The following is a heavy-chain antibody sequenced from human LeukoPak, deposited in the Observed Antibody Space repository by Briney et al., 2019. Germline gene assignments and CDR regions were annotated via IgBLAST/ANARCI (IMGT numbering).Heavy chain of an antibody. CDR1: GGSISSYY. CDR2: INHSGST. J-gene: IGHJ4*02. CDR3: ARGPARSYYFDY. Sequence: SETLSLTCTVSGGSISSYYWSWIRQPPGKGLEWIGEINHSGSTNYNPSLKSRVTISVDTSKNQFSLKLSSVTAADTAVYYCARGPARSYYFDYWGQGTLVTVSS. V-gene: IGHV4-34*01. D-gene: IGHD6-6*01.